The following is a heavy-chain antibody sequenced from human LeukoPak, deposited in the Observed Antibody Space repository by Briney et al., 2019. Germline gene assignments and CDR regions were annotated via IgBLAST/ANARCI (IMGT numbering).Heavy chain of an antibody. J-gene: IGHJ4*02. CDR2: ISSNGGST. D-gene: IGHD6-19*01. V-gene: IGHV3-64*01. CDR3: ARDGIAGAPTYYFDY. CDR1: GFTFSSYA. Sequence: GGSLRLSCAAYGFTFSSYAMHWVRQAPGKGLEYVSAISSNGGSTYYANSVKGRFTISRDNSKNTLYLQMGSLRAEDMAVYYCARDGIAGAPTYYFDYWGQGTLVTVSS.